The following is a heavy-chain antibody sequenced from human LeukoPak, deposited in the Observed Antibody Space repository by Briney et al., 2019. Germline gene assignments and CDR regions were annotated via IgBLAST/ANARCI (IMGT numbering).Heavy chain of an antibody. J-gene: IGHJ4*02. Sequence: PSETLSLTCTVSGGSISSYYWSWIRQPPGKGLEWIGYIYYSGSTDYNPSLKSRVTISVDTSKNQFSLKLSSVTAADTAVYYCARTGGSSWSDFDYWGQGTLVTVSS. CDR3: ARTGGSSWSDFDY. V-gene: IGHV4-59*01. CDR1: GGSISSYY. D-gene: IGHD6-13*01. CDR2: IYYSGST.